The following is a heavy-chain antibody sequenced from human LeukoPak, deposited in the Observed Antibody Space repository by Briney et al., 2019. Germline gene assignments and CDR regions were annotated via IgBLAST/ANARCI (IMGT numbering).Heavy chain of an antibody. CDR3: ARQRGSYCSGGSCSDGNYFDY. J-gene: IGHJ4*02. CDR1: GYSFTSYW. CDR2: IYPGDSDT. D-gene: IGHD2-15*01. V-gene: IGHV5-51*01. Sequence: GESLKISCKGSGYSFTSYWIGWGRQMPGKGLEWMGIIYPGDSDTRYSPSFQGQVTISADKSISTAYLQWSSLKASDTAMYYCARQRGSYCSGGSCSDGNYFDYWGQGTVVTVSS.